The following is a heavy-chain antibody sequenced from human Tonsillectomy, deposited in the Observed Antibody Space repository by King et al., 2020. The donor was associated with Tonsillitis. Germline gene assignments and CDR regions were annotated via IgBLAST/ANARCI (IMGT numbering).Heavy chain of an antibody. CDR2: ISAYNGNT. D-gene: IGHD6-13*01. J-gene: IGHJ3*02. Sequence: VQLVQSGVEVKKPGASVKVSCKASGYTFTNYGISWVRQAPGQGLEWMGWISAYNGNTDYAQKLQGRVTMTTDTSTSTAYMELRSLRSDDTAVYYCARDWGLYSRGDASDIWGQGTLVIVSS. V-gene: IGHV1-18*01. CDR3: ARDWGLYSRGDASDI. CDR1: GYTFTNYG.